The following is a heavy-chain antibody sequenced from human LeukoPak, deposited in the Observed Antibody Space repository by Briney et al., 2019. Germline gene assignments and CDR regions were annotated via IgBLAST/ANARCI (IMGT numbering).Heavy chain of an antibody. CDR3: ARSVEGYCSGGSCYSYYYYMDV. CDR2: IYYSGST. CDR1: GGSISSYY. D-gene: IGHD2-15*01. J-gene: IGHJ6*03. Sequence: SETLSLTCAVSGGSISSYYWSWIRQPPGKGLEWIGYIYYSGSTNYNPSLKSRVTISVDTSKNQFSPKLSSVTAADTAVYYCARSVEGYCSGGSCYSYYYYMDVWGKGTTVTVSS. V-gene: IGHV4-59*01.